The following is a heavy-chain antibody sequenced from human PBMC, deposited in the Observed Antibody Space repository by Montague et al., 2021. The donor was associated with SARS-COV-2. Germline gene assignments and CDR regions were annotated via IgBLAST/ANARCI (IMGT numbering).Heavy chain of an antibody. CDR2: INHSGRT. CDR1: GVSFSDHF. J-gene: IGHJ4*02. Sequence: SETLSLTCAVYGVSFSDHFWCWIRQPPGKGLEWIGEINHSGRTTYSPSLIFRVSMSIDTSKNQFSLHLRSLTAADAAVYYCARVNYGEVDYWGPGTLVTVSS. CDR3: ARVNYGEVDY. V-gene: IGHV4-34*01. D-gene: IGHD4-17*01.